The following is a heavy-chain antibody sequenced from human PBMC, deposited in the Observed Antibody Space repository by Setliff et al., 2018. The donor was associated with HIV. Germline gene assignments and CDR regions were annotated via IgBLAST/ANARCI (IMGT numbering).Heavy chain of an antibody. CDR1: GYTFTSYD. V-gene: IGHV1-2*06. CDR3: ARGDTVVVSAAIRFEL. J-gene: IGHJ1*01. CDR2: INPNSGGT. D-gene: IGHD2-2*02. Sequence: ASVQVSCKASGYTFTSYDINWVRQATGQGLEWMGRINPNSGGTNYAQKFQGRVSVTGDTSISTAYMELSRLRSDDTAIYYCARGDTVVVSAAIRFELWGQGTMVTVSS.